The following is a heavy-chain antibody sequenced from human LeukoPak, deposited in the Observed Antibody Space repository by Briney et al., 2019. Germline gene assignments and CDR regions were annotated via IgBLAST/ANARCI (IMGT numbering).Heavy chain of an antibody. CDR1: GGSISSNSYS. Sequence: SETLSLTCTVSGGSISSNSYSWGWIRQPPGKGLEWIASIYYSGSTYYNPSLKSRVNISVDTSKNQFSLKLSPVTAADTAVYYCARHGSVRLDGFDYWGQGSLVTVSS. V-gene: IGHV4-39*01. CDR3: ARHGSVRLDGFDY. D-gene: IGHD2-2*03. J-gene: IGHJ4*02. CDR2: IYYSGST.